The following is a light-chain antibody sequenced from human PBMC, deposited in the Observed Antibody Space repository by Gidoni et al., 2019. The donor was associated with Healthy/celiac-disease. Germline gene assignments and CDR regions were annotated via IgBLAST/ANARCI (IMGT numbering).Light chain of an antibody. CDR3: QQRSHWPPVT. J-gene: IGKJ2*01. V-gene: IGKV3-11*01. Sequence: EIVLTQSPATLSLPPGERATLSCRASQSVSSYLAWYQQKPGQAPRLLIYDASNRATGIPARFSGSGSGTDFTLTISSLEPEDFAVYYCQQRSHWPPVTFGQGTKLEIK. CDR1: QSVSSY. CDR2: DAS.